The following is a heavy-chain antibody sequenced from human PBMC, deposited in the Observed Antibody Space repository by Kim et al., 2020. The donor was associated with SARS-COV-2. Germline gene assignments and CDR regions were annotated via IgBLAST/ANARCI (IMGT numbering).Heavy chain of an antibody. CDR2: IYYSGST. CDR1: GGSISSYY. Sequence: SETLSLTCTVSGGSISSYYWSWIRQPPGKGLEWIGYIYYSGSTNYNPSLKSRVTISVDTSKNQFSLKLSSVTAADTAVYYCARHVNRVVTVFDYWGQGTLVTVSS. V-gene: IGHV4-59*08. J-gene: IGHJ4*02. D-gene: IGHD3-3*01. CDR3: ARHVNRVVTVFDY.